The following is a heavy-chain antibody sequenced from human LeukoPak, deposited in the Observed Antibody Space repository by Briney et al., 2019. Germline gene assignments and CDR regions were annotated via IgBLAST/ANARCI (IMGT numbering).Heavy chain of an antibody. D-gene: IGHD2-21*01. J-gene: IGHJ3*02. CDR1: GFTFSDHY. CDR2: TRNKANSYTT. Sequence: GGSLRLSCAASGFTFSDHYMDWVRQAPGKGLEWVGRTRNKANSYTTEYAASVKGRFTISRDDSKNSLYLQMNSLKTEDTAVYYCARDRDYSDAFDIWGQGTMVTVSS. CDR3: ARDRDYSDAFDI. V-gene: IGHV3-72*01.